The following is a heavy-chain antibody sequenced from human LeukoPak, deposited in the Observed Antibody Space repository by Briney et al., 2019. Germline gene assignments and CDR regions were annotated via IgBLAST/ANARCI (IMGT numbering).Heavy chain of an antibody. CDR2: IFTSGNT. V-gene: IGHV4-4*07. D-gene: IGHD3-22*01. CDR1: GGSIRSYH. CDR3: ARNLPYYDSSGYLGYAFDI. Sequence: SETLSLTCTVSGGSIRSYHWSWIRQPAGKGLEWIGRIFTSGNTNYNPSLKSRVTMSVDTSKNQFSLKLGSVTDADTAVYYCARNLPYYDSSGYLGYAFDIWGQGTMVTVSS. J-gene: IGHJ3*02.